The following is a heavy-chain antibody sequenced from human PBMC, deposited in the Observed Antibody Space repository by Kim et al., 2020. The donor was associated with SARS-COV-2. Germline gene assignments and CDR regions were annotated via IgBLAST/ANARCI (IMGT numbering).Heavy chain of an antibody. CDR1: GFTFSDYY. Sequence: GGSLRLSCAASGFTFSDYYMSWIRQAPGKGLEWVSYISSSSSYTNYADSVKGRFTISRDNAKNSLYLQMNSLRAEDTAVYYCARDREWFGELKGAFDIWGQGTMVTVSS. V-gene: IGHV3-11*06. D-gene: IGHD3-10*01. J-gene: IGHJ3*02. CDR2: ISSSSSYT. CDR3: ARDREWFGELKGAFDI.